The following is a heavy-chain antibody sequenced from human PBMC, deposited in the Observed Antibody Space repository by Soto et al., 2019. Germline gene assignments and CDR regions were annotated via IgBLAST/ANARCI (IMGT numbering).Heavy chain of an antibody. Sequence: SETLSLTCTVSGGSINGYYWSWIRQPPGKGLEWIWYISKSGSTNYNPALKSRVTISVDTSKNQLSLKLSSVTAADTAIYYCVRFWPPPDYDTLTGYTDAFDYWGQGTLVTVSS. V-gene: IGHV4-59*01. D-gene: IGHD3-9*01. CDR1: GGSINGYY. CDR2: ISKSGST. CDR3: VRFWPPPDYDTLTGYTDAFDY. J-gene: IGHJ4*02.